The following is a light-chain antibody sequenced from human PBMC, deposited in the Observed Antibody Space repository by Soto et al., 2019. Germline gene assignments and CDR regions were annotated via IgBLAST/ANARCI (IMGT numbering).Light chain of an antibody. Sequence: DIQMTQSPSTLSGSVGDRVTITCRASQTISSWLAWYQQKPGKAPKLLIYKASTLKSGVPSRFSGSGSGTDFTLTISSLQPDDFATYYCQQYNILSTFGQGTKVDIK. CDR1: QTISSW. CDR2: KAS. V-gene: IGKV1-5*03. CDR3: QQYNILST. J-gene: IGKJ1*01.